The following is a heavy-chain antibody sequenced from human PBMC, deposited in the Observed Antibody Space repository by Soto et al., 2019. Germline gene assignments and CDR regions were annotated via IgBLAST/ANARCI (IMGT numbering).Heavy chain of an antibody. D-gene: IGHD6-19*01. CDR2: IYWDDDK. J-gene: IGHJ4*02. CDR3: AHRPNIAVAGIDY. Sequence: TLSLTCTVSGGSINSYCWSWIRQPPGKALEWLALIYWDDDKRYSPSLKSRLTITKDTSKNQVVLTMTNMDPVDTATYYCAHRPNIAVAGIDYWGQGTLVTVSS. CDR1: GGSINSYCW. V-gene: IGHV2-5*08.